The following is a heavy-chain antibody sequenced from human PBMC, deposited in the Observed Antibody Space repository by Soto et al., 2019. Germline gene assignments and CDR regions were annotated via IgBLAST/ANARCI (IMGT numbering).Heavy chain of an antibody. CDR2: IYYSGST. J-gene: IGHJ4*02. D-gene: IGHD3-10*01. CDR3: ARRLWFGEFLGYYFDY. Sequence: SETLSLTCTVSGGSISSSSYYWGWIRQPPGKGLEWIGSIYYSGSTYYNPSLKSRVTISVDTSKNQFSLKLSSVTAADTAVYYCARRLWFGEFLGYYFDYWGQGTLVTVSS. V-gene: IGHV4-39*01. CDR1: GGSISSSSYY.